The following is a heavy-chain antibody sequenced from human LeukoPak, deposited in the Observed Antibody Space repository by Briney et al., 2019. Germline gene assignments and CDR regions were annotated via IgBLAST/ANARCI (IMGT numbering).Heavy chain of an antibody. Sequence: GGSLRLSCAASGFTFSSYAMSWVRQAPRKGLEWVSAISGSGGSTYYAYSVKGRFTISRDNSKNTLYLQMNSLRAEDTAVYYCAKDKYYYDSSGYSDYWGQGTLVTVSS. CDR1: GFTFSSYA. CDR2: ISGSGGST. CDR3: AKDKYYYDSSGYSDY. D-gene: IGHD3-22*01. J-gene: IGHJ4*02. V-gene: IGHV3-23*01.